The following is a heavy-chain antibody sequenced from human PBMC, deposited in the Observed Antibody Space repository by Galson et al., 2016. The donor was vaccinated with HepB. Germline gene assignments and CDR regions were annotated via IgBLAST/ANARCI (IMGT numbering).Heavy chain of an antibody. CDR3: ARGVAA. CDR1: GGSISSGSYY. Sequence: TLSLTCTVSGGSISSGSYYWSWIRQHPGKGLEWIGYISYSGRTYYNPSLKRRVTISVDTSENQFSLKLSSVTAADTAVYYCARGVAAWGQGTLVTVSS. CDR2: ISYSGRT. J-gene: IGHJ5*02. V-gene: IGHV4-31*03. D-gene: IGHD2-15*01.